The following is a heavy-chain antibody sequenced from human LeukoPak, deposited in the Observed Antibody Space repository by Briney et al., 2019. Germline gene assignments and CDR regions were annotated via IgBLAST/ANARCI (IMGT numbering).Heavy chain of an antibody. D-gene: IGHD6-13*01. Sequence: GGSLRLSCTVSGFTFGDYAMSWVRQAPEKGLEWVGFIRSKAFGGTTEYAASVKGRFTISRDDSKSIAYLQMNSLKTEDTAVYYCTRDWARIAAAGTAASDIWGQGTMVTVSS. J-gene: IGHJ3*02. CDR1: GFTFGDYA. CDR2: IRSKAFGGTT. V-gene: IGHV3-49*04. CDR3: TRDWARIAAAGTAASDI.